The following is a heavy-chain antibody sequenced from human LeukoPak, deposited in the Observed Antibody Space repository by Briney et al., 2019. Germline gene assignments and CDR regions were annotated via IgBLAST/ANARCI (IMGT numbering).Heavy chain of an antibody. J-gene: IGHJ5*02. V-gene: IGHV4-39*07. CDR3: ARAVTSSSSWYKWVNWFDP. D-gene: IGHD6-13*01. CDR2: VYHSGNT. CDR1: GGSISSSSYY. Sequence: SETLSLTCTVSGGSISSSSYYWGWIRQPPGKGLECIGSVYHSGNTYYNPSLKSRVTISVDTSKNQFSLKLSSVTAADTAVYYCARAVTSSSSWYKWVNWFDPWGQGTLVTVSS.